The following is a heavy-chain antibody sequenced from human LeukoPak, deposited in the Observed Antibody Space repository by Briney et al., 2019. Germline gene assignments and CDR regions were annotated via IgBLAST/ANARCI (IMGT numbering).Heavy chain of an antibody. V-gene: IGHV4-39*01. Sequence: PSETLSLTCTVSGDSISSSSYYWGWIRQPPGKRLEWIGTIYYSGSAYYYPSLKSRVTISVDTSKNQLSLKLSSVTAADTAVYYCASGDGGYRSGREYYFDYWGRGTLVTVSS. CDR3: ASGDGGYRSGREYYFDY. CDR1: GDSISSSSYY. D-gene: IGHD3-10*01. J-gene: IGHJ4*02. CDR2: IYYSGSA.